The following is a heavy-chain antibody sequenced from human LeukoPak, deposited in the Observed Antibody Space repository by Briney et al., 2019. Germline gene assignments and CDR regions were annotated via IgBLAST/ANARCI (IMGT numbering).Heavy chain of an antibody. J-gene: IGHJ6*02. CDR3: ARDRTAVAGNQYYYYYYGMDV. CDR1: GYTFTGYY. D-gene: IGHD6-19*01. V-gene: IGHV1-2*04. Sequence: ASVKVSCKASGYTFTGYYIHWVRQAPGQGLEWMGWINPNSGGTNYAQKFQGWVTMTRDTSISTAYMELSRLRSDDTAVYYCARDRTAVAGNQYYYYYYGMDVWGQGTTVTVSS. CDR2: INPNSGGT.